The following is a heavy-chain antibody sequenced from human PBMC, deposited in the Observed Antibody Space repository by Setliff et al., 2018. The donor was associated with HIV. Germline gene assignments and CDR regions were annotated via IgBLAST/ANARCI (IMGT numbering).Heavy chain of an antibody. CDR2: VSSRGDT. V-gene: IGHV4-4*07. CDR1: DSGTYY. CDR3: ARAAAGNTGPFDL. Sequence: ELLSLTCTVSDSGTYYWSWIRQPAGRGLEWIGRVSSRGDTNYNPSLKSRVTMAVDTSKNQFSLKLTSVTASDTAVYYCARAAAGNTGPFDLWGQGSPVTVSS. D-gene: IGHD4-17*01. J-gene: IGHJ4*02.